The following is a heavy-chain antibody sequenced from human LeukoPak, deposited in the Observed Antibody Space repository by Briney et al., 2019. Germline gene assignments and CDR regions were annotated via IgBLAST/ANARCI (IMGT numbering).Heavy chain of an antibody. J-gene: IGHJ4*02. CDR1: GFTFSSYA. CDR3: AKDARNYDSSGWAYDY. Sequence: GGTLRLSCAASGFTFSSYAMSWVRQAPGKGLEWVSAVRGSGGSTHYADSVKGRFTISRDNSKNTLYLQMNSLRAEDTAAYYCAKDARNYDSSGWAYDYWGQGTLVTVSS. CDR2: VRGSGGST. D-gene: IGHD3-22*01. V-gene: IGHV3-23*01.